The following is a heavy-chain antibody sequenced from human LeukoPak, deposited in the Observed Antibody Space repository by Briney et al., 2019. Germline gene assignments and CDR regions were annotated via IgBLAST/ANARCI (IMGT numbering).Heavy chain of an antibody. CDR3: ARENWYSDY. CDR2: VNPDSGGT. Sequence: ASVKVSCMASGYTFTHYRLHWVRQAHGQGLEWMGWVNPDSGGTNYQQNFQGRVTMTRDTSISTVYMELSRLRSDDTAVYYCARENWYSDYWGQGTLVTVSS. CDR1: GYTFTHYR. V-gene: IGHV1-2*02. D-gene: IGHD1-1*01. J-gene: IGHJ4*02.